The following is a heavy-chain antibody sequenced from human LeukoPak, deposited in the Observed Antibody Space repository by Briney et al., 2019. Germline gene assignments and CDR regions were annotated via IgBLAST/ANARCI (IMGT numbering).Heavy chain of an antibody. CDR1: GGSISSYY. CDR2: IYYSGST. Sequence: SETLSLTCTVSGGSISSYYWSWIRQPPGKGLEWIGYIYYSGSTNYNPSLKSRVTISVDTSKNQFSLKLSSVTAADTAVYYCAREGYSYGYYYFDYWGQGTLVTVSS. V-gene: IGHV4-59*01. CDR3: AREGYSYGYYYFDY. J-gene: IGHJ4*02. D-gene: IGHD5-18*01.